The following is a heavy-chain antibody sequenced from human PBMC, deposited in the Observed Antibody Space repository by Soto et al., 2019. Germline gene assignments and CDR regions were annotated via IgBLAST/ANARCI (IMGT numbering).Heavy chain of an antibody. Sequence: GSLRLSCAASGFTFSSYAMHWVRQAPGKGLEWVAVISYDGSNKYYADSVKGRFTISRDNSKNTLYLQMNSLRAEDTAVYYCARDLLWGTAMVLWYFDLWGRGTPVTGSS. CDR2: ISYDGSNK. CDR1: GFTFSSYA. D-gene: IGHD5-18*01. V-gene: IGHV3-30-3*01. CDR3: ARDLLWGTAMVLWYFDL. J-gene: IGHJ2*01.